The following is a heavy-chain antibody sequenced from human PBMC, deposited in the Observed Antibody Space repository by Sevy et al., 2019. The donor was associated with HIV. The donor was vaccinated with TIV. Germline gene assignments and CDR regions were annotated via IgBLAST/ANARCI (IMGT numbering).Heavy chain of an antibody. J-gene: IGHJ4*02. CDR2: INNSGGST. CDR3: VKERVGYISSWYYFDY. CDR1: GSTVNPYA. V-gene: IGHV3-23*01. D-gene: IGHD6-13*01. Sequence: GGCLRLSCIASGSTVNPYAMSWVRQAPGKGLEWVAVINNSGGSTDYADSVRGRFSISRDKPNVYLEMNSLRVEDTAVYYCVKERVGYISSWYYFDYWGQGTLVTVSS.